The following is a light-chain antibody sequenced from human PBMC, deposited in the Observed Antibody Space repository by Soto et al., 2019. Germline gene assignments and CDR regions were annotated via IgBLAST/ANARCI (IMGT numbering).Light chain of an antibody. Sequence: DIQMTQSPSSLSASVGDRVTITCRASQYISSYLNWYQQKPGKAPKLLIYAASSLQSGVPSRFSGSGSGTDFTLTISNLPPEDFAIYYCQQSYNIPLTFGGGTKVDIK. CDR3: QQSYNIPLT. CDR1: QYISSY. V-gene: IGKV1-39*01. CDR2: AAS. J-gene: IGKJ4*01.